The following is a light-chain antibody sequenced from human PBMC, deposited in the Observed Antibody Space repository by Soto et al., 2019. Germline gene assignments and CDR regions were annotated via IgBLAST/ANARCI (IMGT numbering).Light chain of an antibody. CDR3: QTWGTGILV. CDR2: LNSDGSH. V-gene: IGLV4-69*01. CDR1: SGRSCYA. J-gene: IGLJ3*02. Sequence: QLVLTQSPSASASLGASVKLTCALSSGRSCYAIAWHQQQPEKGPRALMKLNSDGSHTRGDGIPDRFSGSSSGAERYLTISSLQSEDEADYYCQTWGTGILVFGGGTKLTVL.